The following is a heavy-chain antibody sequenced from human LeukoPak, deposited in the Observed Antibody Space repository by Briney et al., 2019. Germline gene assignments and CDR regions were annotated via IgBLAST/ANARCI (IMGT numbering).Heavy chain of an antibody. J-gene: IGHJ4*02. CDR1: GYSISSGYY. Sequence: SETLSLTCTVSGYSISSGYYWGWIRQPPGKGLEWIGSIYHSGSTYYNPSLKSRVTISVDTSKNQFSLKLSSVTAADTAVYYCAKADDSSGYYSYFDYWGQGTLVTVSS. V-gene: IGHV4-38-2*02. CDR2: IYHSGST. D-gene: IGHD3-22*01. CDR3: AKADDSSGYYSYFDY.